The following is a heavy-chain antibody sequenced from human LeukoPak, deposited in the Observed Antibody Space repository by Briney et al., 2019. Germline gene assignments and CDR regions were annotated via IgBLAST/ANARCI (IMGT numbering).Heavy chain of an antibody. V-gene: IGHV4-34*01. J-gene: IGHJ5*02. CDR3: ARGPRITMVRGVIRGRWFDP. CDR2: INHSGST. Sequence: SETLSLTCAVSGGSFSGYYWSWIRQPPGKGLEWIGEINHSGSTNYNPSLKSRGTISVDTSKNQFSLKLSSVTAADTAVYYCARGPRITMVRGVIRGRWFDPWGQGTLVTVSS. D-gene: IGHD3-10*01. CDR1: GGSFSGYY.